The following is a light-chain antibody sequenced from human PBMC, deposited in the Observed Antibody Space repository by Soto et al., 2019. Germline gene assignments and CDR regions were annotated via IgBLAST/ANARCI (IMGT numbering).Light chain of an antibody. CDR1: QSVRSNY. V-gene: IGKV3-20*01. CDR2: GAS. Sequence: EIVVKPSPGILSLSPGERATLSRRASQSVRSNYLDWCQQKPGQAPRLLITGASSRATGIPDRFSGSGSETDFPLTISRLEAEDCAVYYCQQYGNSPCIFDQGTKLLIQ. CDR3: QQYGNSPCI. J-gene: IGKJ2*02.